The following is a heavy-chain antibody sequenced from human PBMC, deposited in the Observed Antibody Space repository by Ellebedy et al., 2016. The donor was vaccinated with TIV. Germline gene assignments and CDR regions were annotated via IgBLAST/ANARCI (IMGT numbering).Heavy chain of an antibody. Sequence: ASVKVSCKASGYTFTSYYMHWVRQAPGQGLEWMGIINPSGGSTSYAQKFQGRVTMTRDTSTSTVYMELSSLRSEDTAEYYCARGKLLWFGELFHFDYWGQGTLVTVSS. CDR2: INPSGGST. D-gene: IGHD3-10*01. CDR1: GYTFTSYY. V-gene: IGHV1-46*01. J-gene: IGHJ4*02. CDR3: ARGKLLWFGELFHFDY.